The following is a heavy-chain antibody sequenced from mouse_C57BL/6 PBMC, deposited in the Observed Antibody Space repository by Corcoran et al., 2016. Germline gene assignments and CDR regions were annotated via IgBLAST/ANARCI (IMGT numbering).Heavy chain of an antibody. Sequence: QVQLQQSGAELVKPGASVKISCKASGYAFSSYWMNWVKQRPGKGLEWIGQIYPGDGDTNYNGKFKGKATLTADKSSSTAYMQLSSLTAEVSAVHVWVIGGVVRPFFDYWGQGTTLTVSS. J-gene: IGHJ2*01. D-gene: IGHD1-1*02. CDR2: IYPGDGDT. CDR1: GYAFSSYW. CDR3: VIGGVVRPFFDY. V-gene: IGHV1-80*01.